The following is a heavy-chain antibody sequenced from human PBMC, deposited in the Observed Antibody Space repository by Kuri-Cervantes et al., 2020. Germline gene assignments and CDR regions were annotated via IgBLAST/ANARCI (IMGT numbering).Heavy chain of an antibody. V-gene: IGHV3-23*01. CDR3: AKSAGDYAPLDY. J-gene: IGHJ4*02. CDR2: ISGSGGST. CDR1: GFTFSSYA. Sequence: GESLKISCAASGFTFSSYAMSWVRQAPGKGLEWVSAISGSGGSTYCADSVKGRFTISRDNSKNTLYLQMNSLRAEDTAVYYCAKSAGDYAPLDYWGQGTLVTVSS. D-gene: IGHD4-17*01.